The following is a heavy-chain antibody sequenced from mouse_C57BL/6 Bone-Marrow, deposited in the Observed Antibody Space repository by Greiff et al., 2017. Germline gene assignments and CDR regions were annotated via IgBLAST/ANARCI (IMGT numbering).Heavy chain of an antibody. CDR2: FHPYNDDT. J-gene: IGHJ2*01. Sequence: VQLQESGAELVKPGASVKMSCKASGYTFTTYSIAWMKQRHGQGLEWIGNFHPYNDDTNYNEKFKGKATLTVEKSSSTAYMELSRLTSEDSAVYAVAYGGKRGRVYFDYWGQGTTLTVSS. V-gene: IGHV1-47*01. CDR3: AYGGKRGRVYFDY. D-gene: IGHD1-1*01. CDR1: GYTFTTYS.